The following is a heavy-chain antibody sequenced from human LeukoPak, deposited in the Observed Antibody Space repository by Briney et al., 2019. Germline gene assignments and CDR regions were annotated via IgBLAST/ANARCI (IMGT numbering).Heavy chain of an antibody. V-gene: IGHV1-18*01. J-gene: IGHJ6*02. CDR3: ARAYTAMEDRYGMDV. Sequence: ASVKVSCKASGYTFASYGITWVRQAPGQGLEWMGWISSYNGNTSYAQNVQGRVTMTTDTSTNTIYMELRSLRSDDTAVYYCARAYTAMEDRYGMDVWGQGTTVTVSS. CDR1: GYTFASYG. D-gene: IGHD5-18*01. CDR2: ISSYNGNT.